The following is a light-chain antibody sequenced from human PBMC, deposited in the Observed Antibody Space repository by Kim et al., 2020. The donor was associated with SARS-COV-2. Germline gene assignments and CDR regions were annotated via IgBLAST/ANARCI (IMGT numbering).Light chain of an antibody. CDR1: QDIRND. V-gene: IGKV1-17*01. J-gene: IGKJ5*01. Sequence: ASVGERVTITCRASQDIRNDLGWYQQNPGRAPKRLIYGAYSLQSGVPSRFSGSGSGTEFTLTISSVQPEDFATYFCLQHSTYPITFGQGTRLEIK. CDR2: GAY. CDR3: LQHSTYPIT.